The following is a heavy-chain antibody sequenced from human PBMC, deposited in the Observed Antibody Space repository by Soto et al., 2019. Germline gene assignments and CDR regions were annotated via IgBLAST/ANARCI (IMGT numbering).Heavy chain of an antibody. CDR1: GFTFDDYS. V-gene: IGHV3-43*01. J-gene: IGHJ4*02. D-gene: IGHD4-17*01. CDR3: GKDGAVSDYTYLDY. CDR2: ISWDGRST. Sequence: EVQLVESGGVVVQPGGFLRLSCAASGFTFDDYSMHWVRQAPGKGLEWVSLISWDGRSTYYADSVEGRFTISRDNSKNSLYLQMNSLTTEDTAFYYCGKDGAVSDYTYLDYWGQGALVTVSS.